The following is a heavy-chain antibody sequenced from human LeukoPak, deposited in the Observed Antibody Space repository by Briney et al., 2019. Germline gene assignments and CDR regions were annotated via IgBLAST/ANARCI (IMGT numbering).Heavy chain of an antibody. CDR1: GFTFSSYA. V-gene: IGHV3-23*01. CDR3: AGLYQLLHFDY. Sequence: GSLRLSCAASGFTFSSYAMSWARQAPGKGLEWVSAISGSGGSTYYADSVKGRFTISRDNSKNTLYLQMNSLRAEDTAVYYCAGLYQLLHFDYWGQGTLVTVSS. J-gene: IGHJ4*02. D-gene: IGHD2-2*01. CDR2: ISGSGGST.